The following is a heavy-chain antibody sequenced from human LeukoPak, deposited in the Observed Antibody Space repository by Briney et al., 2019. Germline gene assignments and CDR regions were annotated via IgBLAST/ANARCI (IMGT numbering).Heavy chain of an antibody. V-gene: IGHV1-69*01. CDR3: ARGSSSWYGGLDY. CDR1: GGTFSSYA. Sequence: SVKVSCKAPGGTFSSYAISWVRQAPGQGLEWMGGIIPIFGTANYAQKFQGRVTITADESTSTAYMELSSLRSEDTAVYYCARGSSSWYGGLDYWGQGTLVTVSS. CDR2: IIPIFGTA. J-gene: IGHJ4*02. D-gene: IGHD6-13*01.